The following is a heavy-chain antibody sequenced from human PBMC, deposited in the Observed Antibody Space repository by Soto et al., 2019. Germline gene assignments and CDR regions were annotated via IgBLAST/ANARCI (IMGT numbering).Heavy chain of an antibody. J-gene: IGHJ2*01. D-gene: IGHD6-19*01. V-gene: IGHV1-2*04. CDR2: INPNSGGT. CDR3: ARGGVRYSSGWYGYFDL. CDR1: GYTFTGYY. Sequence: QVQLVQSGAEVKKPGASVKVSCKASGYTFTGYYMHWVRQAPGQGLEWMGWINPNSGGTNYAQKFKGWVTMTRDTYISTAYLELSRLRSDDTAVYYCARGGVRYSSGWYGYFDLWGRGTLVTVSS.